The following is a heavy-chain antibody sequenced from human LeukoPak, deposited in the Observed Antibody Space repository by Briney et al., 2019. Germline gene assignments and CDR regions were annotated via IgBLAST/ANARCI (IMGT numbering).Heavy chain of an antibody. Sequence: GGSLRLSCAASGFTFSDYYMSWIRQAPGKGLEWASYISSSGSTIYYADSVKGRFTISRDNAKNSLYLQMNSLRAEDTAVYYCARAIDYGANWFDPWGQGTLVTVSS. D-gene: IGHD4-17*01. CDR1: GFTFSDYY. CDR2: ISSSGSTI. CDR3: ARAIDYGANWFDP. J-gene: IGHJ5*02. V-gene: IGHV3-11*01.